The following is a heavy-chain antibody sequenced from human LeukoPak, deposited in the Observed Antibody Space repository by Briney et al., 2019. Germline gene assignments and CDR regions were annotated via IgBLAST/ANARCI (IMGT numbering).Heavy chain of an antibody. CDR1: GFTFSNYG. CDR2: ISGRGDTT. D-gene: IGHD4-11*01. V-gene: IGHV3-23*01. CDR3: AMVPNGNYLVAFYF. Sequence: PGGSLRLSCAGSGFTFSNYGMTWVRQAPGKGLEWVSAISGRGDTTRYGESGKGRFTVSRDNSKNTLYLEMTNLRAEDAAVYFCAMVPNGNYLVAFYFWGQGTLVTVSS. J-gene: IGHJ3*01.